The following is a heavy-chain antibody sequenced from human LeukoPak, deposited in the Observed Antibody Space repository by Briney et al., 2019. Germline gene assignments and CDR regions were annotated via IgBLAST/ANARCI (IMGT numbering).Heavy chain of an antibody. Sequence: KASETLSLTCTVSGGSVSGYFWSWIRQPAGRGLEWIGRIFSSGSTNYNISLKSRVTMSVDTSKNQFSLKLSSVTAADTAVYYCARGYYYFAIDVRGQGTTVTVSS. J-gene: IGHJ6*02. CDR1: GGSVSGYF. V-gene: IGHV4-4*07. CDR3: ARGYYYFAIDV. CDR2: IFSSGST.